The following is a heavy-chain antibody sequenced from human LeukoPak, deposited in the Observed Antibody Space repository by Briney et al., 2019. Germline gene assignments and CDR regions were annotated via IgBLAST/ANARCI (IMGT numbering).Heavy chain of an antibody. CDR3: ARAIYYASGEDYYYYYMDV. CDR1: GFTFSSYG. Sequence: GGSLRLSCAASGFTFSSYGMHWVRQAPGKGLEWVAYIQNDGSNEQYADSVKGRFSISRDSSKNILYLQMNSLRAEDTAVYYCARAIYYASGEDYYYYYMDVWGKGTPVTISS. V-gene: IGHV3-30*02. J-gene: IGHJ6*03. D-gene: IGHD3-10*01. CDR2: IQNDGSNE.